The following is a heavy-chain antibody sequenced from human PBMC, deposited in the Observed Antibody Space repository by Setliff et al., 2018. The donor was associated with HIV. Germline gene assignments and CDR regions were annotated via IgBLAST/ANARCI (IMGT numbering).Heavy chain of an antibody. CDR2: IYNYGSP. Sequence: PSETLSLTCLVSGDSMIPHYWSWIRQPPGRGLEWIGYIYNYGSPSYSPSLESRVTILLDTSKNQFSLRLSSVTAADTAVYYCARHRGMPGTTWYNHYMDVWGTGATVTVSS. CDR3: ARHRGMPGTTWYNHYMDV. J-gene: IGHJ6*03. V-gene: IGHV4-59*11. D-gene: IGHD1-7*01. CDR1: GDSMIPHY.